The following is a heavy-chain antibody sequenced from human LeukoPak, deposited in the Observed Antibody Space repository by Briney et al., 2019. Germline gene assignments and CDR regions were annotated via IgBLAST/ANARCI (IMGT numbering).Heavy chain of an antibody. D-gene: IGHD2-15*01. CDR1: GFTFSRNW. CDR2: IRADGSEK. CDR3: ARNPLNSDIGVIGD. Sequence: GGSRRHSCAASGFTFSRNWMSWVRQAPGKGLEWVANIRADGSEKNYVDSVKGRFTISRDNAENPLYLQMNSLRADDTAVYYCARNPLNSDIGVIGDWGQGTLVTVSS. V-gene: IGHV3-7*01. J-gene: IGHJ4*02.